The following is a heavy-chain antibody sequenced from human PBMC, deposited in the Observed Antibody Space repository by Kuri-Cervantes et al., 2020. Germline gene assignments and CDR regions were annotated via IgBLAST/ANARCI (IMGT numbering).Heavy chain of an antibody. D-gene: IGHD3-16*01. J-gene: IGHJ6*02. V-gene: IGHV1-8*02. CDR3: ARGQARIWYGMDV. CDR1: GYTFTGYY. CDR2: ISAYNGNT. Sequence: ASVKVSCKASGYTFTGYYMHWVRQAPGQGLEWMGWISAYNGNTNYAQKFQGRVTMTRNTSISTAYMELSSLRSEDTAVYYCARGQARIWYGMDVWGQGTTVTVSS.